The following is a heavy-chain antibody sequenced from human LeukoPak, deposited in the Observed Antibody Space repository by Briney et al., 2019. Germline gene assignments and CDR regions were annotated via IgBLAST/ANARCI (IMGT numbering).Heavy chain of an antibody. Sequence: GGSLRLSCAASGFTFSSYAMHWVRQAPGKGLEWVEVISYDGSNKYYADSVKGRFTISRDNSKNTLYLQMNSLRAEDTAVYYCARDPTRYDYVWGSALDYWGQGTLVTVSS. V-gene: IGHV3-30*04. D-gene: IGHD3-16*01. CDR1: GFTFSSYA. CDR3: ARDPTRYDYVWGSALDY. J-gene: IGHJ4*02. CDR2: ISYDGSNK.